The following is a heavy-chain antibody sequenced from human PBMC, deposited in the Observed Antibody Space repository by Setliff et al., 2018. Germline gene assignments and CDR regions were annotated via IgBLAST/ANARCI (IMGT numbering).Heavy chain of an antibody. CDR3: ARDPRDGSSSPMADN. CDR1: GFTLSSYW. J-gene: IGHJ4*02. CDR2: MNSDATTT. Sequence: QTGGSLRLSCAASGFTLSSYWMYWVRQAPGEGLVWVSRMNSDATTTYYADSVKGRFTISRDNAKTTLYLQMNSLRVEDTAVYFCARDPRDGSSSPMADNWGQGTLVTVSS. D-gene: IGHD3-10*01. V-gene: IGHV3-74*01.